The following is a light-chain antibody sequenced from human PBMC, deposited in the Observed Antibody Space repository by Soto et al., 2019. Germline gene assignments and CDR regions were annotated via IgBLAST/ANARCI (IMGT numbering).Light chain of an antibody. CDR2: KAS. Sequence: RQMTQSPSTLSASVGDRVTITCRASQSIDKWLAWYQQKPGKAPKLLIYKASILQSGVPSRFSGSGSGTEFTLTISSLQPDDVGSYFCQQYNRFSWTFGQGTKVEIK. J-gene: IGKJ1*01. CDR1: QSIDKW. CDR3: QQYNRFSWT. V-gene: IGKV1-5*03.